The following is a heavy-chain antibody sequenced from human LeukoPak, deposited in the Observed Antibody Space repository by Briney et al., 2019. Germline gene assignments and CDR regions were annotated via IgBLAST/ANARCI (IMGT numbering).Heavy chain of an antibody. J-gene: IGHJ6*03. V-gene: IGHV1-2*02. CDR3: ATSAGDYRAGHYYYMGV. CDR1: GYTSTGYY. Sequence: ASVTVSCKASGYTSTGYYFHWVRQAPGQGLEWMGWINPNTAGTNYAQKFLGGVTLTWDTSISTAYMELNRLTSDDTAVYYCATSAGDYRAGHYYYMGVWGKGTSVTVSS. CDR2: INPNTAGT. D-gene: IGHD4-11*01.